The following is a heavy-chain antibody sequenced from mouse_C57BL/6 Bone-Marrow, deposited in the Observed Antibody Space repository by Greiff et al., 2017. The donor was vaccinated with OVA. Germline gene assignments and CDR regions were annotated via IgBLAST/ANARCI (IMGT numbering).Heavy chain of an antibody. V-gene: IGHV2-3*01. Sequence: VQLVESGPGLVAPSQSLSITCTVSGFSLTSYGVSWVRQPPGKGLEWLGVIWGDGSTNYHSALLSRLSISKDNSKSQVFLKQNSRQTDDTATYYCAKGVYDDYLYAMDNWGQGTSVTVSS. CDR1: GFSLTSYG. CDR3: AKGVYDDYLYAMDN. J-gene: IGHJ4*01. CDR2: IWGDGST. D-gene: IGHD2-3*01.